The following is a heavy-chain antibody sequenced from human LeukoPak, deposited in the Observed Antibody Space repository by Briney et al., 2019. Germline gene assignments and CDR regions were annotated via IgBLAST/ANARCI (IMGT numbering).Heavy chain of an antibody. CDR1: GLTFSTYW. V-gene: IGHV3-74*03. CDR3: AREARVGGALQY. Sequence: GGSLRLSCTASGLTFSTYWMHWVRQAPGKGLAWVARINPDGSIRTYANSVQGRVTISRDTAKDTLFLQMNSLRAEDTAVYYCAREARVGGALQYWGQGTPVTVSS. J-gene: IGHJ4*02. CDR2: INPDGSIR. D-gene: IGHD1-26*01.